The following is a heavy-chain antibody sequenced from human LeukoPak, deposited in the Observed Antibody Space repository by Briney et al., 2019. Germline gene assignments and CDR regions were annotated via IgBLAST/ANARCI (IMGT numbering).Heavy chain of an antibody. CDR3: ARDGGSFSYNMDA. CDR1: GYSFIRYH. D-gene: IGHD1-26*01. Sequence: ASVTVSFKASGYSFIRYHIHWVRQAPGQGLEWMGVLKLYDGSISHAQKFQGRVTMTSDTSTSTVYMELSSLRSEDTAVYFCARDGGSFSYNMDAWGQGTTVTVSS. J-gene: IGHJ6*02. V-gene: IGHV1-46*01. CDR2: LKLYDGSI.